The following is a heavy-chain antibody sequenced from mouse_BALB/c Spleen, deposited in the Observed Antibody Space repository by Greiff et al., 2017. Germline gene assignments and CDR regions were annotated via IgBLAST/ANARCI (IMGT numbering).Heavy chain of an antibody. CDR2: ISYSGST. CDR3: ARSTGTNFDV. CDR1: GYSITSDYA. J-gene: IGHJ1*01. D-gene: IGHD4-1*02. V-gene: IGHV3-2*02. Sequence: EVQRVESGPGLVKPSQSLSLTCTVTGYSITSDYAWNWIRQFPGNTLEWMGYISYSGSTSYNPSLKSRISITRDTSKNQFFLQLNSVTTEDTATYYCARSTGTNFDVWGAGTTVTGSS.